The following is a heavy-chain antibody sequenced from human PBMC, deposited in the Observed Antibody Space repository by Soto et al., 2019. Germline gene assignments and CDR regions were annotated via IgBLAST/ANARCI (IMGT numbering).Heavy chain of an antibody. CDR3: TAYDDSWGGHTPL. D-gene: IGHD3-3*01. J-gene: IGHJ4*02. Sequence: EVQLVESGGGLVKPGGSLGLSCAASGLTFKNVWMRWVRQAPGKGLEWVGRIKSRADGDTKDYTEPVKGRFTNSRDDSKNTLYLHMNSLKTEDTAVYYCTAYDDSWGGHTPLWGQGTLVTVSS. V-gene: IGHV3-15*07. CDR1: GLTFKNVW. CDR2: IKSRADGDTK.